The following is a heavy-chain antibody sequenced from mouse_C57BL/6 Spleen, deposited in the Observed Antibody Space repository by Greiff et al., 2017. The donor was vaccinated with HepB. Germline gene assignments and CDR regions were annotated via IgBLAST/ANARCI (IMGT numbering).Heavy chain of an antibody. J-gene: IGHJ3*01. D-gene: IGHD4-1*01. CDR2: ISSGSSTI. CDR1: GFTFSDYG. Sequence: EVKLVESGGGLVKPGGSLKLSCAASGFTFSDYGMHWVRQAPEKGLEWVAYISSGSSTIYYADTVKGRFTISRDNAKNTLFLQMTSLRSEDTAMYYCARPRDWDDGFAYWGQGTLVTVSA. V-gene: IGHV5-17*01. CDR3: ARPRDWDDGFAY.